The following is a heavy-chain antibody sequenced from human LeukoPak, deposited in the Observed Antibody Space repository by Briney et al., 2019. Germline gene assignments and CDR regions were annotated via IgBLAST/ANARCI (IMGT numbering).Heavy chain of an antibody. V-gene: IGHV4-39*07. CDR1: GGSISSSTYY. CDR3: ARTTRYSSSPFDY. CDR2: IYYTGST. Sequence: SETLSLTCTVSGGSISSSTYYWAWIRQPPGKGLEWIGTIYYTGSTYYNPSLKSRLTISVDTSKNQFSLKLSSVTAADTAVYYCARTTRYSSSPFDYWGQGTLVTVSS. J-gene: IGHJ4*02. D-gene: IGHD6-13*01.